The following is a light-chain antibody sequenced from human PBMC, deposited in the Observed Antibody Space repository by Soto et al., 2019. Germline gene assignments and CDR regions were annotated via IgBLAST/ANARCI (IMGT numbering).Light chain of an antibody. J-gene: IGLJ1*01. Sequence: QSVLTQPASVSGSPGQSITISCTGTSSDVGGYDYVSWYQQHPGEGPKLMIYDVSNRPSGVSARFSGSKSGNTASLTISGLQAEDEADYYCSSYTSSSTYVFGSGTKVTVL. CDR2: DVS. V-gene: IGLV2-14*01. CDR3: SSYTSSSTYV. CDR1: SSDVGGYDY.